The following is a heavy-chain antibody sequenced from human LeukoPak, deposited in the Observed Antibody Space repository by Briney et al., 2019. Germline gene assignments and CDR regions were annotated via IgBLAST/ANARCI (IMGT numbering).Heavy chain of an antibody. D-gene: IGHD2-2*01. CDR3: ARDIVVVPALPNWFDP. J-gene: IGHJ5*02. V-gene: IGHV3-7*01. CDR1: GFTFSSYW. CDR2: IKQDGSEK. Sequence: GGSLRLSCAASGFTFSSYWMSWVRQAPGKGLEWVANIKQDGSEKYYVDSVKGRFTISRDNAKNSLYLQMNSLRAEDTAVYYCARDIVVVPALPNWFDPWGQGTLVTVSS.